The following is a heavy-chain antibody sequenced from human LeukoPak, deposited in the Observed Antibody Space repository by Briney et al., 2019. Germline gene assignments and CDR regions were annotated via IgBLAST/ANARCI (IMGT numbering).Heavy chain of an antibody. V-gene: IGHV1-2*02. J-gene: IGHJ4*02. CDR2: INPNSGVT. Sequence: GASVKVSCKASGYTFTGYFMHWVRQAPGQGLEWLGWINPNSGVTNYAQKFQGRVTMARDTSISTAYMELSRLRSDDTAAYYCARTWGVEMATISTIDHWGQGTLVTVSS. CDR3: ARTWGVEMATISTIDH. D-gene: IGHD5-24*01. CDR1: GYTFTGYF.